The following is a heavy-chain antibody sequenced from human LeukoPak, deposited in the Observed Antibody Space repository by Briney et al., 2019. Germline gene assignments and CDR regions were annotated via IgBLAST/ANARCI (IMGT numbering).Heavy chain of an antibody. CDR3: ARYSGYDPFDY. Sequence: EASVTVSLKASGYTFTVYYMHWVRQAPGQGLEWMGWINPNSGGTNYAQKFQGRVTMTRDTSISTAYMELSRLRSDDTAVYYCARYSGYDPFDYWGQGTLVTVSS. V-gene: IGHV1-2*02. CDR2: INPNSGGT. J-gene: IGHJ4*02. D-gene: IGHD5-12*01. CDR1: GYTFTVYY.